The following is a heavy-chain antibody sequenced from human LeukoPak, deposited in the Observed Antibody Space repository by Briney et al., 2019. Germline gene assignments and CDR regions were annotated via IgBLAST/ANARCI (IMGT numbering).Heavy chain of an antibody. D-gene: IGHD3-10*01. CDR1: GGTFSSYA. J-gene: IGHJ5*02. V-gene: IGHV1-69*13. CDR3: ARDNSVRDEAWWFNP. CDR2: IIPIFGTA. Sequence: ALEKVSCKASGGTFSSYAISWVRQAPGQGLEWMGGIIPIFGTANYAQKFQGRVTITADESTSTAYMELSSLRSEDTAVYYCARDNSVRDEAWWFNPWGQGTLVTVSS.